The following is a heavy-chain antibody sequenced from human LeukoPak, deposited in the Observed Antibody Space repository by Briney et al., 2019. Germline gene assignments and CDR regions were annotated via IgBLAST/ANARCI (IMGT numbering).Heavy chain of an antibody. D-gene: IGHD3-10*01. Sequence: GGSLRLSCAASGFTFSDYYMSWIRQAPGKGLEWVSYISSSGSTIYYADSVKGRFTISRDNAKNSLYLQMNSLTAADTAVYYRAREGLYGSGSYNPYYYYYMDVWGKGTTVTISS. J-gene: IGHJ6*03. CDR1: GFTFSDYY. V-gene: IGHV3-11*01. CDR2: ISSSGSTI. CDR3: AREGLYGSGSYNPYYYYYMDV.